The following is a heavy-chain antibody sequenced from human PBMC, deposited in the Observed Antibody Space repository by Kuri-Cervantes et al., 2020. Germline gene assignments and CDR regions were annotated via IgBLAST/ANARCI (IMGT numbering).Heavy chain of an antibody. Sequence: GESLKISCAASGFTFSSYGMHWVRQAPGKGLEWVAVISYDGSNKYYADPVKGRFTISRDNAKNSLFLQVTSLTAEDTAIYYCARAGAINTVDFWGRGTLVTVSS. D-gene: IGHD5-24*01. J-gene: IGHJ4*02. CDR3: ARAGAINTVDF. CDR2: ISYDGSNK. V-gene: IGHV3-30*03. CDR1: GFTFSSYG.